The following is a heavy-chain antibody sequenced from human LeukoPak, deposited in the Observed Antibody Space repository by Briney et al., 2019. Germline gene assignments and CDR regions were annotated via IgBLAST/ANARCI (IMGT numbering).Heavy chain of an antibody. D-gene: IGHD3-22*01. CDR2: ISGSGGGT. CDR3: AKDLIDYYDSSGSFDY. V-gene: IGHV3-23*01. J-gene: IGHJ4*02. CDR1: GFTFSRYW. Sequence: GGSLRLSCAASGFTFSRYWMTWVRQAPGKGLEWVSGISGSGGGTYYADSVKGRFTISRDNSKNTLYLQMNSLRAEDTAVYYCAKDLIDYYDSSGSFDYWGQGTLVTVSS.